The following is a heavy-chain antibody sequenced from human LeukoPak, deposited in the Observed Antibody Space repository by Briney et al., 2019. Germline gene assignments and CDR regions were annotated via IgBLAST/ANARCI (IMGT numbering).Heavy chain of an antibody. CDR3: ARPGWGGPIDAFDL. CDR1: GFSFTSYW. Sequence: GESLKISCKGSGFSFTSYWIAWVRQMPGKGLEWMGIIYPGDSECRYSPSFQGQVTFSADKSISTAYLQWTSLKASDTAMYYCARPGWGGPIDAFDLWGQGTMVTVSS. CDR2: IYPGDSEC. D-gene: IGHD7-27*01. J-gene: IGHJ3*01. V-gene: IGHV5-51*01.